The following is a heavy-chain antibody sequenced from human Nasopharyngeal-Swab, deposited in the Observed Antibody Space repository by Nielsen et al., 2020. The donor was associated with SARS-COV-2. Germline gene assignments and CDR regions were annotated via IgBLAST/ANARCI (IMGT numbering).Heavy chain of an antibody. D-gene: IGHD6-19*01. CDR2: IGTAGDT. J-gene: IGHJ6*02. Sequence: GGSLRLSCAASGFTFSSYDMHWVRQATGKGLEWVSAIGTAGDTYYPGSVKGRFTISRENAKNSLYLQMNSLRAGDTAVYYCARDGAAVAGTTSYYYYGMDVWGQGTTVTVSS. CDR1: GFTFSSYD. CDR3: ARDGAAVAGTTSYYYYGMDV. V-gene: IGHV3-13*01.